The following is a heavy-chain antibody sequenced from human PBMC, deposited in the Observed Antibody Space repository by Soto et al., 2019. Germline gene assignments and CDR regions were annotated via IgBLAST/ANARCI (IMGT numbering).Heavy chain of an antibody. J-gene: IGHJ3*02. V-gene: IGHV3-48*01. CDR1: GFTFSSYS. Sequence: EVQLVESGGGLVQPGGSLRLTCAASGFTFSSYSMNWVRQAPGKGLEWVSYITSSSSTIYYADSVKGRFTISRYNDKNSLELQMHNPRAEDTAMYYCARDRLKDSSAYQAFDIWGQGTMVTVSS. CDR3: ARDRLKDSSAYQAFDI. CDR2: ITSSSSTI. D-gene: IGHD3-22*01.